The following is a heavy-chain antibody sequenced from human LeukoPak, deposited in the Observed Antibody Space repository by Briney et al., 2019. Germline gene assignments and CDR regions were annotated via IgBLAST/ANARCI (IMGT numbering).Heavy chain of an antibody. V-gene: IGHV1-18*01. D-gene: IGHD2-2*02. CDR3: ARELASPDIVVVPAAIAFDI. CDR2: ISAYNGNT. J-gene: IGHJ3*02. CDR1: GYTFTSYG. Sequence: ASVNVSCKASGYTFTSYGISWVRQAPGQGLEWMGWISAYNGNTNYAQKLQGRVTMTTDTSTSTAYMELRSLRSDDTAVYYCARELASPDIVVVPAAIAFDIWGQGTMVTVSS.